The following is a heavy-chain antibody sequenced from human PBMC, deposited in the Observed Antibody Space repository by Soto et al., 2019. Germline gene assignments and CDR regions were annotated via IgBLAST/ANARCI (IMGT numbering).Heavy chain of an antibody. CDR2: MYNTGST. CDR3: ARDLWGYCGTDCYPLDV. D-gene: IGHD2-21*02. J-gene: IGHJ6*02. CDR1: GGSISGYY. Sequence: PSETLSLTCTVSGGSISGYYWSWIRQPPGKGLGWIGYMYNTGSTVYNPSFKSRVTISVDTSKNQFSPKLNSVTAADTAVYYCARDLWGYCGTDCYPLDVWGQGTTVTVSS. V-gene: IGHV4-59*01.